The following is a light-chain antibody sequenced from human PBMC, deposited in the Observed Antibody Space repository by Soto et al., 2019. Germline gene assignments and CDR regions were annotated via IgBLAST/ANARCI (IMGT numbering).Light chain of an antibody. CDR1: SSNIGSNY. CDR2: KNN. Sequence: QSVLTQPPSASGTPGQRVTISCSGSSSNIGSNYVYWYQQLPGTAHKLLIYKNNERPSGVPDRLSGSKSGTSASLAIGGLRSEDEADYYCAAWDVSLSGVVFGGGTKLTVL. CDR3: AAWDVSLSGVV. V-gene: IGLV1-47*01. J-gene: IGLJ2*01.